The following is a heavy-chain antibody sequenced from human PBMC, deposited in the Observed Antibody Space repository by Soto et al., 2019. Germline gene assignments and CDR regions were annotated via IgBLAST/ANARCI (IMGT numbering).Heavy chain of an antibody. D-gene: IGHD2-21*02. CDR2: IIPILGIA. CDR1: GGTFSSYT. Sequence: QVQLVQSGAEVKKPGSSVKVSCKASGGTFSSYTISWVRQAPGQGLEWMGRIIPILGIANYAQKFQGRVTITADKTTSTAYMELSSLRSEDTAVYYCARGVVVTAILDYWGQGTLVTVSS. CDR3: ARGVVVTAILDY. J-gene: IGHJ4*02. V-gene: IGHV1-69*02.